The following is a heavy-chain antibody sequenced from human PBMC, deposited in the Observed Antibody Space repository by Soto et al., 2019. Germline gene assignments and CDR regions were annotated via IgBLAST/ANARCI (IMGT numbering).Heavy chain of an antibody. J-gene: IGHJ4*02. D-gene: IGHD3-22*01. V-gene: IGHV3-23*01. CDR3: AKNPGYYYDSTGYHFDY. Sequence: VGSLRLSCASSEFTFSNYAMSWVRQAPGKGLEWVSAISYGGGTTYYADSVKGRFTISRDNSKNTLYLQMNSLRAEDTAVYYCAKNPGYYYDSTGYHFDYWGQGTLVTVSS. CDR2: ISYGGGTT. CDR1: EFTFSNYA.